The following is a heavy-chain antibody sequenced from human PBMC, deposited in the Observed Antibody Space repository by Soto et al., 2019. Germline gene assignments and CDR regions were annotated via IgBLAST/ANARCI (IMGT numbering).Heavy chain of an antibody. D-gene: IGHD3-10*01. CDR3: AKDYGSGTPGRRDYYYYYMDV. Sequence: GGSLRLSCAASGFTFDDYAMHWVRQAPGKGLEWVSGISWNSGSIGYADSVKGRFTISRDNAKNSLYLQMNSLRAEDTALYYCAKDYGSGTPGRRDYYYYYMDVWGKGTTVTVSS. CDR1: GFTFDDYA. V-gene: IGHV3-9*01. J-gene: IGHJ6*03. CDR2: ISWNSGSI.